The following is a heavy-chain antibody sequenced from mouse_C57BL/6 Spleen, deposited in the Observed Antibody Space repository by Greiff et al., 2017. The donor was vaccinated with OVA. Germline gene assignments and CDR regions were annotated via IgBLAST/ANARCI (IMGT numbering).Heavy chain of an antibody. Sequence: QIQLQQPGAELVKPGASVKLSCKASGYTFTSYWMHWVKQRPGRGLEWIGRIDPNSGGTKYNEKFKSKATLTVDKPSSTAYMQLSSLTSEDSAVYYCARESTMVTTLYYYAMDYWGQGTSVTVSS. D-gene: IGHD2-2*01. J-gene: IGHJ4*01. CDR3: ARESTMVTTLYYYAMDY. CDR1: GYTFTSYW. V-gene: IGHV1-72*01. CDR2: IDPNSGGT.